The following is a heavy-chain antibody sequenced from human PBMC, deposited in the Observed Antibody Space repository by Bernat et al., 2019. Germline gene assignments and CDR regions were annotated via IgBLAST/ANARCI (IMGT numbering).Heavy chain of an antibody. CDR2: INHSGST. CDR3: ARELRLGELSLEDY. CDR1: GGSFCGYY. V-gene: IGHV4-34*01. D-gene: IGHD3-16*02. J-gene: IGHJ4*02. Sequence: QVQLQQWGAGLLKPSETLSLTCAVYGGSFCGYYWSWIRQPPGKGLEWIGEINHSGSTNYNPSLKSRVTISVDTSKNQFSLKLSSVTAADTAVYYCARELRLGELSLEDYWGQGTLVTVSS.